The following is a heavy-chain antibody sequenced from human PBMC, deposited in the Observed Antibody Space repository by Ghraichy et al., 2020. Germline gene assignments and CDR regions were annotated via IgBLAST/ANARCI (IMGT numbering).Heavy chain of an antibody. J-gene: IGHJ4*02. CDR1: GGSISSSRYY. Sequence: SQTLSLTCSVSGGSISSSRYYWGWIRQAPEKGLEWIGSFYDSGSIYFNPSLKSRVTISIDTSKNQFSLERNSVTAADTAVYYCARYLRGERNPLDTKSGGRFFDAWGQGALIIVSS. CDR2: FYDSGSI. D-gene: IGHD2-15*01. CDR3: ARYLRGERNPLDTKSGGRFFDA. V-gene: IGHV4-39*07.